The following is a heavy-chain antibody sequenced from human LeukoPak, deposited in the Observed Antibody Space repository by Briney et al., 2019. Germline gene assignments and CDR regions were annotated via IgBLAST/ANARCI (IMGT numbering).Heavy chain of an antibody. CDR3: ARACCGGDCYSRFGIVFDY. CDR1: GGTFSSYA. V-gene: IGHV1-69*01. CDR2: IIPIFGTA. D-gene: IGHD2-21*02. J-gene: IGHJ4*02. Sequence: SVKVSCKASGGTFSSYAISWVRQAPGQGLEWMGGIIPIFGTANYAQKFQGRVTITADESTSTAYMELSSLRSEDTAVYYCARACCGGDCYSRFGIVFDYWGQGTLVTVSS.